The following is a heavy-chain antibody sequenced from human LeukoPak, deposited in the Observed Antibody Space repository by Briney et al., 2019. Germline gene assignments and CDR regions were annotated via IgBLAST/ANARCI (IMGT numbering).Heavy chain of an antibody. CDR1: GFTFSSYG. CDR3: AKDSGSSEYYFDY. D-gene: IGHD1-26*01. CDR2: ISYDGSNK. V-gene: IGHV3-30*18. Sequence: GGSLRLSCAASGFTFSSYGMHWVRQAPGKGLEWVAVISYDGSNKYYADSVKGRSTISRDNSKNTLYLQMNSLRAEDTAVYYCAKDSGSSEYYFDYWGQGTLVTVSS. J-gene: IGHJ4*02.